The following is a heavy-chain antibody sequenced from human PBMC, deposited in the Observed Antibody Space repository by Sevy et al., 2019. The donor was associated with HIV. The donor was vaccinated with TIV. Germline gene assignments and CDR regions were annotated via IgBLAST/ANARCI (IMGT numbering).Heavy chain of an antibody. CDR2: ISAYNGNT. D-gene: IGHD4-4*01. J-gene: IGHJ2*01. V-gene: IGHV1-18*01. CDR1: GYTFTSYG. Sequence: ASVKISCKASGYTFTSYGISWVRQAPGQGLEWMGWISAYNGNTNYAQKLQGRVTMTTDTSTGTAYMELRSLRSDDTAVYYCARGVTPVWYFDLWGRGTLVTVSS. CDR3: ARGVTPVWYFDL.